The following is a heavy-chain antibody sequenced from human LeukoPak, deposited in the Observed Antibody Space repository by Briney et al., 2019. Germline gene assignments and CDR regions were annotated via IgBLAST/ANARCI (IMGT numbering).Heavy chain of an antibody. CDR1: GFTFSSYG. CDR2: IWYDGSNK. V-gene: IGHV3-33*01. Sequence: GGSLRLSCAASGFTFSSYGMHWVRQAPGKGLEWVAVIWYDGSNKYYADSVKGRFTISRDNSKNTLYLQMNSLRAEDTAVYYCARDRLTHYHDYWGQGTLVTVSS. J-gene: IGHJ4*02. CDR3: ARDRLTHYHDY.